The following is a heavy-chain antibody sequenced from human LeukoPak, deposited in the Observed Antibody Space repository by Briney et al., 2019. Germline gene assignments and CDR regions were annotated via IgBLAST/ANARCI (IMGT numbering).Heavy chain of an antibody. CDR2: IYTTGST. CDR3: ARFSCAKYCGGDCNDY. Sequence: PSETLSLTCTVSGGSINIGTFYWSWIRQPAGKGLEWIGRIYTTGSTNYNPSLKSRLTISVDTSKNQFSLRLSSVTAADTAVYYCARFSCAKYCGGDCNDYWGQGTLVTVSS. V-gene: IGHV4-61*02. J-gene: IGHJ4*02. D-gene: IGHD2-21*02. CDR1: GGSINIGTFY.